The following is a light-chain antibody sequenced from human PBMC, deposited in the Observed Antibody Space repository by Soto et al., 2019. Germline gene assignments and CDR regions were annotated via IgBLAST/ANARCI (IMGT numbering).Light chain of an antibody. CDR1: SSDFGSYNL. CDR2: EVS. Sequence: QSVLTQPASVSGSPGQSITISCTGTSSDFGSYNLVSWYQQHPGKAPKLMIYEVSKRPSGVSNRFSGSKSGNTASLTISGLQAEDEADYYCCSYAGSSTFYVFGNGTKVTVL. CDR3: CSYAGSSTFYV. V-gene: IGLV2-23*02. J-gene: IGLJ1*01.